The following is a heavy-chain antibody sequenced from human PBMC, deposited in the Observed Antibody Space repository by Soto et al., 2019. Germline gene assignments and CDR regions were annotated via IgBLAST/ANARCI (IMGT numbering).Heavy chain of an antibody. CDR1: GFIFSNYA. J-gene: IGHJ4*02. Sequence: QVQLVESGGGVVQPGTSLRLSCAASGFIFSNYAMHWVRQAPGKGLEWVAVISFDGSNKYYADSVKGRCTISRDKSNNTLYLQMNSLRGEDTAVYYCAREVMDCQYFDYWGQGTLVTVSS. CDR2: ISFDGSNK. D-gene: IGHD2-21*01. CDR3: AREVMDCQYFDY. V-gene: IGHV3-30-3*01.